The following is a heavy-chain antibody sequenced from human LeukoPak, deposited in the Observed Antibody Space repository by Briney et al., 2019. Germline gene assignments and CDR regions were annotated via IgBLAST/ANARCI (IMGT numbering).Heavy chain of an antibody. CDR3: AKDHGR. Sequence: GGSLRLSCAASGFPFSSYSMNWVRQAPGKGLEWVSSISSRSSYIYYADSVKGRFTISRDNSKNTVYQKMSGLRADDTAVYYCAKDHGRWGQGTVVTVSS. V-gene: IGHV3-21*04. CDR1: GFPFSSYS. J-gene: IGHJ4*02. CDR2: ISSRSSYI.